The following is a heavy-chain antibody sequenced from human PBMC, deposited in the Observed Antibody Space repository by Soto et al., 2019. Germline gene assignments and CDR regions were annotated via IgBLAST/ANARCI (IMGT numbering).Heavy chain of an antibody. CDR2: ISAYNGNT. V-gene: IGHV1-18*01. J-gene: IGHJ6*02. CDR1: GYTFTSYG. D-gene: IGHD6-6*01. Sequence: QVQLVQSGAEVKKPGASVKVSCKASGYTFTSYGISWVRQAPGQGLEGMGWISAYNGNTNYAQKLQGRVTMTTDTSTRTAYMERRSLRSDDTAVYYGARWSGSSAVYYYCYGMDVWGQGTTVTVSS. CDR3: ARWSGSSAVYYYCYGMDV.